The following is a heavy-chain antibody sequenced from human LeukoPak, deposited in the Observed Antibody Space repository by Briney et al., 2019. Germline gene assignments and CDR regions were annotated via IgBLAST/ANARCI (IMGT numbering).Heavy chain of an antibody. Sequence: SETLSLTCTVSGGSISSSSYYWGWIRQPPGMGLEWIGTIHYSGSTNYSPSLKSRVIMSIDTSKNQFSLRLSSVTAADTAVYYCAKHESLIAFDVWGQGTMVTVSS. CDR3: AKHESLIAFDV. CDR2: IHYSGST. CDR1: GGSISSSSYY. V-gene: IGHV4-39*01. J-gene: IGHJ3*01.